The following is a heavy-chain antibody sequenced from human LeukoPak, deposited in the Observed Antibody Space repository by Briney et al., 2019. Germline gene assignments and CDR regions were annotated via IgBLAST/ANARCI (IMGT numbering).Heavy chain of an antibody. CDR2: IYHSGST. V-gene: IGHV4-4*02. Sequence: SETLSLTCAVSGGSISSSNWWSWVRQPPGKGLEWIGEIYHSGSTNYNPSLKSRVTISVDKSKNQFSLKLSSVTAADTAVYYCARDLSSTSTSYCYGMDVWGQGTTVTVSS. CDR1: GGSISSSNW. CDR3: ARDLSSTSTSYCYGMDV. J-gene: IGHJ6*02. D-gene: IGHD2-2*01.